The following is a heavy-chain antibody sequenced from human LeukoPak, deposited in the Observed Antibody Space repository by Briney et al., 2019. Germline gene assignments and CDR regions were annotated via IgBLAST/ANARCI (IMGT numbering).Heavy chain of an antibody. D-gene: IGHD2-21*01. J-gene: IGHJ4*02. Sequence: SETLSLTCAVSGYSISSGYYWGWIRQPPGKGLEWIGSIYHSGSTYYNPSLKSRVTISVDTSKNQFSLRLSSVTAADTAVYYCARHTRLWYFDYWGQGTLVTVSS. CDR2: IYHSGST. CDR1: GYSISSGYY. V-gene: IGHV4-38-2*01. CDR3: ARHTRLWYFDY.